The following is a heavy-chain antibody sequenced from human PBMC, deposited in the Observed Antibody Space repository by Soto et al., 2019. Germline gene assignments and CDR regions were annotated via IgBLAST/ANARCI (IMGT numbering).Heavy chain of an antibody. V-gene: IGHV4-59*01. J-gene: IGHJ6*02. CDR2: IYYSGST. D-gene: IGHD6-13*01. Sequence: SETLSLXCTVSGSSISSYYWSWIRQPPGKGLEWIGYIYYSGSTNYNPSLKSRVTISVDTSKNQFSLKLSSVTAADTAVYYCARDRQLVLGNYYYGMDVWGQGTTVT. CDR3: ARDRQLVLGNYYYGMDV. CDR1: GSSISSYY.